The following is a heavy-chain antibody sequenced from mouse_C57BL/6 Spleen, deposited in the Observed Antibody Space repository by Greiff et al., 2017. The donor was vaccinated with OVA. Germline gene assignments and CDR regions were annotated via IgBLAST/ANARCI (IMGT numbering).Heavy chain of an antibody. J-gene: IGHJ2*01. V-gene: IGHV1-15*01. CDR3: TRGSGYVFDY. CDR2: IDPETGGT. Sequence: VQLVESGAEPVRPGASVTLSCKASGYTFTDYEMHWVKQTPVHGLEWIGAIDPETGGTAYNQKFKGKAILTADKSSSTAYMELRSLTSEDSAVYYCTRGSGYVFDYWGQGTTLTVSS. D-gene: IGHD3-2*02. CDR1: GYTFTDYE.